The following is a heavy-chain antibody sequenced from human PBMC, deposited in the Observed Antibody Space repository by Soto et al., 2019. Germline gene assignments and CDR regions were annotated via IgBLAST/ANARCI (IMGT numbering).Heavy chain of an antibody. CDR2: INHSGST. J-gene: IGHJ4*02. CDR1: GGSFSGYY. CDR3: ARGGGLRFLEWLPTAPNFDY. V-gene: IGHV4-34*01. D-gene: IGHD3-3*01. Sequence: SETLSLTCAVYGGSFSGYYWSWIRQPPGKGLEWIGEINHSGSTNYNPSLKSRVTISVDTSKNQFSLKLSSVTAADTAVYYCARGGGLRFLEWLPTAPNFDYWGQGTLVTVSS.